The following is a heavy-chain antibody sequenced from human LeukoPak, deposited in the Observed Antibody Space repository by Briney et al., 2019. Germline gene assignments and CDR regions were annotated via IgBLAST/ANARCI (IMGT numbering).Heavy chain of an antibody. CDR3: ARVWFGELLSEWFDP. CDR1: GGSISSSSYY. J-gene: IGHJ5*02. CDR2: IYYSGST. V-gene: IGHV4-39*01. Sequence: SETLSLTCTVSGGSISSSSYYWGWVRQPPGKGLEWIGSIYYSGSTYYNPSLKSRVTISVDTSKNQFSLKLSSVTAADTAVYYCARVWFGELLSEWFDPWGQGTLVTVSS. D-gene: IGHD3-10*01.